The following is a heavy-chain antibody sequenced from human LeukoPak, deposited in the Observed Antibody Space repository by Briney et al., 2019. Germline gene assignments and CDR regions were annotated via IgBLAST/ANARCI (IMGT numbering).Heavy chain of an antibody. CDR2: ISSDSGTI. J-gene: IGHJ4*02. CDR1: GFTFSAYH. CDR3: ARRDPFDY. Sequence: GGSLRLSCASSGFTFSAYHMNWARQAPGKGLEWISFISSDSGTIYYADSVKGRFTISRNNAANSLSLQMNDLRDGDTAVYYCARRDPFDYWGQGTMVTVSS. V-gene: IGHV3-48*02.